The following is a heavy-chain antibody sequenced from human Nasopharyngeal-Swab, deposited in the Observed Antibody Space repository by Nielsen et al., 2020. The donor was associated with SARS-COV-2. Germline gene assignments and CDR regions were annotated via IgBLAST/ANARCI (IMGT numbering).Heavy chain of an antibody. J-gene: IGHJ4*02. Sequence: SLKISCAASGFTFSDYYMSWIRQAPGKGLEWVSYISSSSSYTNYADSVKGRFTISRDNAKNSLYLQMNSLRAEDTAVYYCARSTTAPYYFDYWGQGTLVTVSS. D-gene: IGHD4-11*01. CDR3: ARSTTAPYYFDY. CDR2: ISSSSSYT. V-gene: IGHV3-11*06. CDR1: GFTFSDYY.